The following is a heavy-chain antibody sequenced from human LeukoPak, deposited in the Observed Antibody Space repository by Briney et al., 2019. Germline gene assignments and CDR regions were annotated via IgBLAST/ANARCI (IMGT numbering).Heavy chain of an antibody. CDR2: IYYSGST. CDR1: GGSISSYY. V-gene: IGHV4-59*01. D-gene: IGHD3-22*01. CDR3: ARDPGGYYDSSGYYSHVGYFDY. J-gene: IGHJ4*02. Sequence: PSETLSLTCTASGGSISSYYWSWIRQPPGKGLEWIGYIYYSGSTNYNPSLKSRVTISVDTSKNQFSLKLSSVTAADTAVYYCARDPGGYYDSSGYYSHVGYFDYWDQGTLVTVSS.